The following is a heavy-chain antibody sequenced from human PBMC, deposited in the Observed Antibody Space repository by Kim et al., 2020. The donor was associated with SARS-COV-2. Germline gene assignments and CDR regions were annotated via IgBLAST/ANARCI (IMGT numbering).Heavy chain of an antibody. CDR2: INAGNGNT. D-gene: IGHD4-17*01. V-gene: IGHV1-3*01. Sequence: ASVKVSCKASGYTFISYAMHWVRQAPGQRLEWMGWINAGNGNTKYSQKFQGRVTITRDTSATTAYMELSSLRLEDTAVYYCARATTVTKFTDYDYWGQGTLVTVSS. J-gene: IGHJ4*02. CDR3: ARATTVTKFTDYDY. CDR1: GYTFISYA.